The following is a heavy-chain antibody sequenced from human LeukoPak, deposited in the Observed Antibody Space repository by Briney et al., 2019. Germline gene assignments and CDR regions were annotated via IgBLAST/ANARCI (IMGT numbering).Heavy chain of an antibody. J-gene: IGHJ4*02. CDR2: INAGNGNT. Sequence: GASVKVSCKASGYTFTSYAMHWVRQAPGQRLEWMGWINAGNGNTKYSQKFQGRVTITRDTSASTAYMELSSLRSEDTAVYYCAADDSSGYGSIDYWGQGTLVTVSS. CDR1: GYTFTSYA. CDR3: AADDSSGYGSIDY. V-gene: IGHV1-3*01. D-gene: IGHD3-22*01.